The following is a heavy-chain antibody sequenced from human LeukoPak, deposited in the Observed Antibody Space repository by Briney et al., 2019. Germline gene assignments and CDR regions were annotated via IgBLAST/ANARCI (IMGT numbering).Heavy chain of an antibody. J-gene: IGHJ6*04. D-gene: IGHD3-10*01. Sequence: PSETLSLTCAVSGGSISSSNWWSWVRQPPGKGLEWIGEIYHSGSTNYNPSLKSRVTISVDKSKNQFSLKLSSVTAADTAVYYCARHYGSGSYYYYYGMDVWGKGTTATVSS. CDR3: ARHYGSGSYYYYYGMDV. CDR1: GGSISSSNW. V-gene: IGHV4-4*02. CDR2: IYHSGST.